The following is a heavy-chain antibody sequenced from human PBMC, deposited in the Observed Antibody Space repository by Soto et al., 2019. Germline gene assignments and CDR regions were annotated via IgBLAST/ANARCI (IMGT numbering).Heavy chain of an antibody. J-gene: IGHJ4*02. V-gene: IGHV4-59*01. CDR1: GGSISSYY. CDR2: IYYSGST. CDR3: ARGTYYYDSSGVHNDY. Sequence: SETLSLTCTVSGGSISSYYLSWIRQPPGKGLEWIGYIYYSGSTNYNPSLKSRVTISVDTSKNQFSLKLSSVTAADTAVYYCARGTYYYDSSGVHNDYWGQGTLVTVYS. D-gene: IGHD3-22*01.